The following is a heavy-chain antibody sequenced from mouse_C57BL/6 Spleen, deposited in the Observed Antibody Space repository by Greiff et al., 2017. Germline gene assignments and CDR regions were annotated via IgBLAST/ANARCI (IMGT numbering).Heavy chain of an antibody. CDR2: IYPGDGDT. Sequence: QVQLKQSGPELVKPGASVKISCKASGYAFSSSWMNWVKQRPGKGLEWIGRIYPGDGDTNYNGKFKGKATLTADKSSSTADMQLSSLTSEDYAVYFCARSDVSPNLDYWGQGTTLTVSS. J-gene: IGHJ2*01. D-gene: IGHD6-2*01. CDR3: ARSDVSPNLDY. CDR1: GYAFSSSW. V-gene: IGHV1-82*01.